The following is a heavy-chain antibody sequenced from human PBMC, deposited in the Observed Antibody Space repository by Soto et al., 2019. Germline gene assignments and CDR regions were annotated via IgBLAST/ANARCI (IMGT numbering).Heavy chain of an antibody. J-gene: IGHJ4*02. CDR1: GGTFSSYT. CDR3: AREVIAAAGTNLLR. CDR2: IIPILGIA. D-gene: IGHD6-13*01. V-gene: IGHV1-69*08. Sequence: QVQLVQSGAEVKKPGSSVKVSCKASGGTFSSYTISWVRQAPGQGLEWMGRIIPILGIANYAQKFQGRVTITADKSTSAAYMELSSLRSEDTAVYYCAREVIAAAGTNLLRWGQGTLVTVSS.